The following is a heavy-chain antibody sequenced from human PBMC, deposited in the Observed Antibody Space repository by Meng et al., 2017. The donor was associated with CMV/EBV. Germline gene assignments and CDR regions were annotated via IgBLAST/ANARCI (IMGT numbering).Heavy chain of an antibody. J-gene: IGHJ4*02. CDR3: ARDGVGATTGFDY. Sequence: SETLSLTCAVYGGSFSGYYWSWIRQPPGKGLEGIGEINHSGSTNYNPSLKSRVTISVDTSKNQFSLKLSSVTAADTAVYYCARDGVGATTGFDYRGQGTLVTVSS. CDR1: GGSFSGYY. D-gene: IGHD1-26*01. V-gene: IGHV4-34*01. CDR2: INHSGST.